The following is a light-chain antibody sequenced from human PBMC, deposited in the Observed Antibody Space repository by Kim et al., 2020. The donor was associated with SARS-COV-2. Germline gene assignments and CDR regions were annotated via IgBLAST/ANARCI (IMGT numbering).Light chain of an antibody. CDR1: QGIDYRY. V-gene: IGKV3-20*01. J-gene: IGKJ1*01. Sequence: PGERVTLSCKTSQGIDYRYIGWFQQKVGQAPRVLIYGASDGATGTPDRFSGRGSGTDFTLTISRLEPEDFAAYYCLYYGDSPWTFGRGTKVDIK. CDR2: GAS. CDR3: LYYGDSPWT.